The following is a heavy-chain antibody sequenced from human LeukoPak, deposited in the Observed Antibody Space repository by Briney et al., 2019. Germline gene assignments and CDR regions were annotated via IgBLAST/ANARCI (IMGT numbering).Heavy chain of an antibody. D-gene: IGHD2-2*01. CDR3: ARDPNIVVVPAAIPNWFDP. Sequence: SVKVSCKASGGTFSSYAISWVRQAPGQGLEWMGGIIPIFGTANYAQKFQGRVMITADESTSTAYMELSSLRSEDTAVYYCARDPNIVVVPAAIPNWFDPWGQGTLVTVSS. CDR1: GGTFSSYA. J-gene: IGHJ5*02. V-gene: IGHV1-69*13. CDR2: IIPIFGTA.